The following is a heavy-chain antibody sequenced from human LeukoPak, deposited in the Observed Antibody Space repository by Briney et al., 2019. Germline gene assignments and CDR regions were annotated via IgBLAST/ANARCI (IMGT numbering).Heavy chain of an antibody. Sequence: GGSLRLSCAASGFTVSSNYMSWVRQAPGKGLEWVSVIYSGGSTYYADSVKGRFTISRDNAKNSLYLQMDSLRAEDTAIYYCARPQTSSSSTASLGYWGQGTLVTVSS. CDR2: IYSGGST. CDR3: ARPQTSSSSTASLGY. D-gene: IGHD6-6*01. CDR1: GFTVSSNY. J-gene: IGHJ4*02. V-gene: IGHV3-66*04.